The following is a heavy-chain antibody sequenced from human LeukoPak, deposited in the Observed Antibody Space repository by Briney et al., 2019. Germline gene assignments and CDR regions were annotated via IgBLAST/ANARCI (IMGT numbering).Heavy chain of an antibody. CDR2: IYHIGST. CDR1: GGSISSYY. CDR3: ARDSRIVGTTRQPYYFDY. J-gene: IGHJ4*02. V-gene: IGHV4-59*01. D-gene: IGHD1-26*01. Sequence: ASETLSLTCTVSGGSISSYYWNWIRQPPGKGLDWIGYIYHIGSTNYNPSLRSRVTISIDTSKNQFSLKLSSVTAADTAVYYCARDSRIVGTTRQPYYFDYWGQGTLVTVSS.